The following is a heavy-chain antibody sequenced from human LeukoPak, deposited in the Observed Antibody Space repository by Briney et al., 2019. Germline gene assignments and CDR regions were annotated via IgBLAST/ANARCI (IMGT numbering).Heavy chain of an antibody. D-gene: IGHD4-17*01. V-gene: IGHV7-4-1*02. Sequence: ASVKVSCKASGYDFSNYPINWVRQAPGQGLEWMGWINTKTGYPSYAQGFRGRFVFSLDTTVSTAYLQISSLKAEDTAVYYCARDPPTVTLKGDAFDIWGQGTMVTVSS. CDR3: ARDPPTVTLKGDAFDI. CDR1: GYDFSNYP. CDR2: INTKTGYP. J-gene: IGHJ3*02.